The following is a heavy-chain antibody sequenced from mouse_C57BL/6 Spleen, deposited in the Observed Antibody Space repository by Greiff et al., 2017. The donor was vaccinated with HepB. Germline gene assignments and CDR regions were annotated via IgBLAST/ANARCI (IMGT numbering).Heavy chain of an antibody. J-gene: IGHJ3*01. Sequence: QVQLQQSGAELARPGASVKLSCTASGYTFTSYGISWVKQRTGQGLEWIGEIYPRSGNTYYNEKFKGKATLTADKSSSTAYMELRSLTSEDSAVYYCARGDWFAYWGQGTLVTVSA. CDR3: ARGDWFAY. V-gene: IGHV1-81*01. CDR2: IYPRSGNT. CDR1: GYTFTSYG.